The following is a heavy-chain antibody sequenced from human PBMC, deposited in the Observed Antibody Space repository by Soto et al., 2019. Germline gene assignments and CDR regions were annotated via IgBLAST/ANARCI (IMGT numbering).Heavy chain of an antibody. V-gene: IGHV5-51*01. D-gene: IGHD4-4*01. CDR2: VYTGDSDT. Sequence: GESLKISCKGFGYNFARHWIGWVRQMPGKGMEWMGIVYTGDSDTRYSPSFQGQVTISADKSTTTAYVQWSRLKASETAVYYCARIDGYSFDXWGQGTLVTVSX. CDR3: ARIDGYSFDX. CDR1: GYNFARHW. J-gene: IGHJ4*02.